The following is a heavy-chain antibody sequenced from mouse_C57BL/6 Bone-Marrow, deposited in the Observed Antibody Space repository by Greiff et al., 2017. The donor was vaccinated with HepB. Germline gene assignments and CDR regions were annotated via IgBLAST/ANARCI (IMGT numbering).Heavy chain of an antibody. CDR1: GFSLTSYG. CDR2: MRSGGST. D-gene: IGHD2-3*01. CDR3: ASYDGYYEGLAY. Sequence: GQLQQSGPGLVQPSQSLSITCTVSGFSLTSYGVHWVRQSPGKGLEWLGVMRSGGSTDYNAAFISRLSISKDNSKSQVFFKMNSLQADDTAIYYCASYDGYYEGLAYWGQGTLVTVSA. V-gene: IGHV2-2*01. J-gene: IGHJ3*01.